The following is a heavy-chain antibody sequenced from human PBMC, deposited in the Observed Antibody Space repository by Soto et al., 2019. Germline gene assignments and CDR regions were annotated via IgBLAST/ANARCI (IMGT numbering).Heavy chain of an antibody. Sequence: GGSLRLSCAASGFTFSSYDMHWVRQSPGKGLEWVAVISNNGNNKYYADSVKGRFTLSRDNSKNMLYLQMDSLRVEDTAVYFCAKDHQTYNWDYLFDSWGQGTLVTVSS. CDR1: GFTFSSYD. CDR3: AKDHQTYNWDYLFDS. V-gene: IGHV3-30*18. D-gene: IGHD1-7*01. CDR2: ISNNGNNK. J-gene: IGHJ4*02.